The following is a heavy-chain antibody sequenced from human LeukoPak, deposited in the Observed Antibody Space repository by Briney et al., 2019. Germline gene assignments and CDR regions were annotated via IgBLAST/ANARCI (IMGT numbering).Heavy chain of an antibody. V-gene: IGHV4-59*08. Sequence: PSETLSLTCTVSGGSISSYYWNWIRQPPGRGLEWIGYIYYSGSTNYNPSLKSRVTISVDTSKNQFSLKLSSVTAADTAVYYCARRPDYGGSHWYFDLWGRGTLVTVSS. J-gene: IGHJ2*01. CDR3: ARRPDYGGSHWYFDL. CDR2: IYYSGST. D-gene: IGHD4-23*01. CDR1: GGSISSYY.